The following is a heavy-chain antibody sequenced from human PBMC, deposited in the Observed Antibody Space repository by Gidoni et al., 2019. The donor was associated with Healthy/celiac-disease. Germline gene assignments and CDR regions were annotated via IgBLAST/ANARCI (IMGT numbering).Heavy chain of an antibody. Sequence: QVQLVESGGGVVQPGRSLRPSCAASGFTFSSYAMHWVRQAPGKGLGWVAVISYDGSNKYYADSVKGRFTISRDNSKNTLYLQMNSLRAEDTAVYYCARDQVYYYGSDPYYYYGMDVWGQGTTVTVSS. CDR1: GFTFSSYA. D-gene: IGHD3-10*01. CDR3: ARDQVYYYGSDPYYYYGMDV. V-gene: IGHV3-30-3*01. CDR2: ISYDGSNK. J-gene: IGHJ6*02.